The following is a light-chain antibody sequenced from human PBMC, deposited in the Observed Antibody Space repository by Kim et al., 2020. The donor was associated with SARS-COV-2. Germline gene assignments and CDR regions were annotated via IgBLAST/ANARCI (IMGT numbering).Light chain of an antibody. CDR3: QSYDSSLSGPV. V-gene: IGLV1-40*01. CDR1: SSNIGAVYD. CDR2: GNS. Sequence: QRVTVSCTGSSSNIGAVYDVHWYQQLPGTAPKLLIYGNSNRPSGVPDRFSGSKSGTSASLAITGLQAEDEADYYCQSYDSSLSGPVFGGGTKLTVL. J-gene: IGLJ3*02.